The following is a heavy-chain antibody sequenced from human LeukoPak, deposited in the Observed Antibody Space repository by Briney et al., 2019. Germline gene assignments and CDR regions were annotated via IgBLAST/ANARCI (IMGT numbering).Heavy chain of an antibody. CDR2: ISGSGDTK. D-gene: IGHD6-19*01. J-gene: IGHJ4*02. Sequence: GGSLRLSCAAPGFTSTAYAMTWVRQAPGKGLEWVSSISGSGDTKNYADSVKGRFTISRDNSKITLFLQMNRLRAEDTAIYYCAKSRGRAVASAFDYWGRGTLVTVSS. CDR3: AKSRGRAVASAFDY. CDR1: GFTSTAYA. V-gene: IGHV3-23*01.